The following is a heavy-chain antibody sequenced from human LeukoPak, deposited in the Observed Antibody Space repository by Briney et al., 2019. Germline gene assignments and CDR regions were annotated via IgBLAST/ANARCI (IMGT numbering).Heavy chain of an antibody. Sequence: SETLSLTCTVSGGSISSSSYYWGWIRQPPGKGLEWIGSIYYSGSTYYNSSLKSRVTISVDTSKNQFSLKLSSVTAADTAVYYCAREIGYSTGFRHWGQGTLVTVSS. CDR2: IYYSGST. V-gene: IGHV4-39*07. CDR3: AREIGYSTGFRH. J-gene: IGHJ4*02. CDR1: GGSISSSSYY. D-gene: IGHD4-11*01.